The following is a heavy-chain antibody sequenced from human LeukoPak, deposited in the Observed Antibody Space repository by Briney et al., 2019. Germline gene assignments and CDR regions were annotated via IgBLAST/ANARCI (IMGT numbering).Heavy chain of an antibody. Sequence: SETLSLTCTVSGGSISSYYWSWIRQPPGKGLEWIGYIYYSGSTNYNPSLKSRVTISVDTSKNQFSLKLSSVTAADTAVYYCARAGGVPHPLWMNYRGQGTLVTVSS. CDR2: IYYSGST. J-gene: IGHJ4*02. CDR3: ARAGGVPHPLWMNY. D-gene: IGHD3-16*01. CDR1: GGSISSYY. V-gene: IGHV4-59*01.